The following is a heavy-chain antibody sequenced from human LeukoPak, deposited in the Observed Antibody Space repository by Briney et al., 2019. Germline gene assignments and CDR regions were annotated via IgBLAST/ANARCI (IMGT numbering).Heavy chain of an antibody. J-gene: IGHJ4*02. CDR2: INHSGST. Sequence: SETLSLTCAVYGGSFSGYYWSWIRQPPGKGLEWIGEINHSGSTNYNPSLKSRVTISVDTSKNQFSLKLSSVTAADTAVYFCARNYDILTGYYRYDYWGQGTLVTVSS. D-gene: IGHD3-9*01. CDR3: ARNYDILTGYYRYDY. V-gene: IGHV4-34*01. CDR1: GGSFSGYY.